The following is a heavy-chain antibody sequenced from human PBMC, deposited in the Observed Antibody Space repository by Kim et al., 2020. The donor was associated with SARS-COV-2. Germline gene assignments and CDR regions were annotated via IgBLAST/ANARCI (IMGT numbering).Heavy chain of an antibody. CDR2: IKQDGSEK. D-gene: IGHD3-3*01. Sequence: GGSLRPSCAASGFTFSSYWMSWVRQAPGKGLEWVANIKQDGSEKYYVDSVKGRFTISRDNAKNSLYLQMNSLRAEDTAVYYCARAYDFWSGYHNWFDPWGQGTLVTVSS. CDR1: GFTFSSYW. V-gene: IGHV3-7*01. CDR3: ARAYDFWSGYHNWFDP. J-gene: IGHJ5*02.